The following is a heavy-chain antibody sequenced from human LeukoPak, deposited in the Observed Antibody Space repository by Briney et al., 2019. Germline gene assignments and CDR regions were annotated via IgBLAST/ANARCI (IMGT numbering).Heavy chain of an antibody. J-gene: IGHJ6*03. D-gene: IGHD3-10*01. CDR3: ASVRRGFGESSKYYSYYYMDV. Sequence: SETLSLTCTVSGGSISSATYYWSWIRQPAGKGLEWIGRIYTGGSTNYNPSLKSRVTISVDTSKNQFSLKLSAVTAADTAVYYCASVRRGFGESSKYYSYYYMDVWGNGTTVTISS. CDR1: GGSISSATYY. CDR2: IYTGGST. V-gene: IGHV4-61*02.